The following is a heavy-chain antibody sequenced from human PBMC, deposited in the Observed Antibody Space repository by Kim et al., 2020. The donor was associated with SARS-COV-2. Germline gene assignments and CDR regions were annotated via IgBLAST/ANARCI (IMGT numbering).Heavy chain of an antibody. Sequence: YSPSFQGPVTISAEKAISTAYLQWSSLKASDTAMYYCARIVGALQPFDYWGQGTLVTVSS. CDR3: ARIVGALQPFDY. V-gene: IGHV5-51*01. J-gene: IGHJ4*02. D-gene: IGHD1-26*01.